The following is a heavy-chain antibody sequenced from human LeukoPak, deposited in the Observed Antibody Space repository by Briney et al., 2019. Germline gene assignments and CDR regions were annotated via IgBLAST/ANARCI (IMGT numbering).Heavy chain of an antibody. Sequence: ASVKVSCKGSGYTFTSYYMHWVRQSPGQGPEWMGIINPSGGSTSYAQKFQGRVTMTRDTSTSTVYMELSSLRSEDTAVYYCARVAVIAITDYFDYWGQGSLVNLSS. V-gene: IGHV1-46*03. CDR1: GYTFTSYY. J-gene: IGHJ4*02. D-gene: IGHD2-21*01. CDR2: INPSGGST. CDR3: ARVAVIAITDYFDY.